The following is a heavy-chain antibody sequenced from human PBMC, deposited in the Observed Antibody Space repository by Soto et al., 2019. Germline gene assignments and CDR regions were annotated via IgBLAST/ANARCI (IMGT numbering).Heavy chain of an antibody. V-gene: IGHV3-48*02. J-gene: IGHJ5*02. CDR1: GFTFSSYS. D-gene: IGHD3-10*01. CDR2: ISSSSSTI. Sequence: EVQLVESGGGLVQPGGSLRLSCAASGFTFSSYSMNWVRQAPGKGLEWVSYISSSSSTIYYADSVKGRFTISRDNAKNSLYLQMNSLRDEDTSVYYCAGGSTLSSGSGENASWGQETLFTVSS. CDR3: AGGSTLSSGSGENAS.